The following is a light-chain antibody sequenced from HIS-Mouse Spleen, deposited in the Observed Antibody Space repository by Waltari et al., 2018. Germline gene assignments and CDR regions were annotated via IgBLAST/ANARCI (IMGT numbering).Light chain of an antibody. CDR3: QAWDSSYSV. CDR2: QDS. CDR1: KLGDKY. Sequence: SYELTQPPSVSVSPGQTASIPCSGDKLGDKYACWYQQKPGQSPVLAIYQDSKRPSGIPERFSGSNSGNTATLTISGTQAMDEADYYCQAWDSSYSVFGGGTKLTVL. J-gene: IGLJ2*01. V-gene: IGLV3-1*01.